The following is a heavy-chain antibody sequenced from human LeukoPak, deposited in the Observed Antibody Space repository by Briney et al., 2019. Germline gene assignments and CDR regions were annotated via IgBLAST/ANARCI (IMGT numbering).Heavy chain of an antibody. J-gene: IGHJ3*02. CDR2: ISYDGSNK. D-gene: IGHD4-17*01. CDR1: GFTFSIYA. CDR3: ARGLTTVTFDAFDI. V-gene: IGHV3-30*09. Sequence: PGRSLRLSCAASGFTFSIYAMHWVRQAPGKGLEWVAVISYDGSNKYYADSVKGRFAISRDNSKNTLYVQMNSLRVEDTAVYSCARGLTTVTFDAFDIWGQGTMVTVSS.